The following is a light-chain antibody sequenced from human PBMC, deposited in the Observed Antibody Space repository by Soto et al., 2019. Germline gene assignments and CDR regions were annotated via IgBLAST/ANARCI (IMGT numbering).Light chain of an antibody. Sequence: EIVLTQSPATLSLSPGERATLSCRASQSVSSYLAWYQQKPGQAPRLLIYDAPNRATGIPARFSGSGSGTDFTLTISRLEPEDFAVYYCQQFGASLTWTFGQGTKVDIK. V-gene: IGKV3-11*01. J-gene: IGKJ1*01. CDR1: QSVSSY. CDR3: QQFGASLTWT. CDR2: DAP.